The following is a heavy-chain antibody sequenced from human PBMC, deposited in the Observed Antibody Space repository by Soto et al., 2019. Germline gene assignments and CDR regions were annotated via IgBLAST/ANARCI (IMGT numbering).Heavy chain of an antibody. J-gene: IGHJ4*02. CDR1: GFTFSSYA. D-gene: IGHD4-17*01. CDR2: ISYDGSNK. V-gene: IGHV3-30-3*01. Sequence: QVQLVESGGGVVQPGRSLRLSCAASGFTFSSYAMHWVRQAPVKGLEWVAVISYDGSNKYYADSVKGRFTNSRDNAQNTLDLHMNSRRAEDTAVYYCASLGGYMTTVTTFDYWGQGTLVTVSS. CDR3: ASLGGYMTTVTTFDY.